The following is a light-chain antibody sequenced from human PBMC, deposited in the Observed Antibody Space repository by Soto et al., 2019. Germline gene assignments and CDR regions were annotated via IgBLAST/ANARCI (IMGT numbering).Light chain of an antibody. Sequence: EVVLTKSPGTLSLSPGERAALSCRASQRVSSSYLAWYQQKPGQAPRLLICGASSRATGIPDRFSGSGSGTDFTLTISRLEPEDFAVYYCQQYGSSPLTFGGGTTVEIK. V-gene: IGKV3-20*01. J-gene: IGKJ4*01. CDR1: QRVSSSY. CDR3: QQYGSSPLT. CDR2: GAS.